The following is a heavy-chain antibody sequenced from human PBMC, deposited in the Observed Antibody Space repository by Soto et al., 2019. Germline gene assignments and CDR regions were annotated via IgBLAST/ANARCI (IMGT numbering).Heavy chain of an antibody. CDR3: TTLFIIADYRNN. Sequence: EVQLMESGGGLVKPGGSLRLSCAASGFTFSNAWMSWVRQAPGKGLEWVGRIKSKNDGGTIDYAAPVKGRFTISRDDSNNTLSLQMNSLKTEDTAVYYCTTLFIIADYRNNWGQGTLVTVSS. D-gene: IGHD4-4*01. CDR1: GFTFSNAW. CDR2: IKSKNDGGTI. V-gene: IGHV3-15*01. J-gene: IGHJ4*02.